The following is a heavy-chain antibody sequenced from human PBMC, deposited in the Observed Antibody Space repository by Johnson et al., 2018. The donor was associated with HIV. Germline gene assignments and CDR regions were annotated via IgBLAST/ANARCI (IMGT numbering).Heavy chain of an antibody. CDR3: TTKPYSSSWYGAFDI. CDR2: IKSKTDGGTT. V-gene: IGHV3-15*01. Sequence: VQLVESGGGVVQPGRSLRLSCAPSGFTFSSYAMHWVRQAPGKGLEWVGRIKSKTDGGTTDYAAPVKGRFTISRDDSKNTLYLQMNSLKTEDTAVYYCTTKPYSSSWYGAFDIWGQGTMVTVSS. CDR1: GFTFSSYA. D-gene: IGHD6-13*01. J-gene: IGHJ3*02.